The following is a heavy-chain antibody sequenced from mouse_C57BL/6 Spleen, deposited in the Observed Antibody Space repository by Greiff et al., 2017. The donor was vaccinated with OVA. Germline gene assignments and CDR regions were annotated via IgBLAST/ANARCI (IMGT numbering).Heavy chain of an antibody. J-gene: IGHJ1*03. Sequence: QVQLQQPGAELVKPGASVKMSCKASGYTFTSYWITWVKQRPGQGLEWIGDIYPGSGSTNYNEKFKSKATLTVDKSSSTAYMQLSSLTSEDSAVYYCANRGKSSSHWYFDVWGTGTTVTVSS. D-gene: IGHD1-3*01. CDR1: GYTFTSYW. CDR2: IYPGSGST. CDR3: ANRGKSSSHWYFDV. V-gene: IGHV1-55*01.